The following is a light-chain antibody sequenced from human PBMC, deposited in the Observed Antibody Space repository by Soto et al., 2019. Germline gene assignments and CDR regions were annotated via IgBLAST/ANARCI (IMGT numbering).Light chain of an antibody. CDR2: DDS. V-gene: IGLV3-21*02. CDR1: NIGSES. J-gene: IGLJ1*01. Sequence: SYDLTQPPSVSVAPGQTARITCGGNNIGSESVHWYQQRPGQAPVLVVYDDSDRPSGIPERFSGSNSANTATLTISRVEAGDEADYYCQVWYSSTDLYVFGSGTKATVL. CDR3: QVWYSSTDLYV.